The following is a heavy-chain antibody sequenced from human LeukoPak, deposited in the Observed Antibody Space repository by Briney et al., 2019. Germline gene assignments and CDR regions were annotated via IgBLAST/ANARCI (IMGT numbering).Heavy chain of an antibody. CDR2: IYYSGST. D-gene: IGHD6-6*01. CDR1: GGSISSGGYY. CDR3: ASQDSSSSTDYYYYMDV. J-gene: IGHJ6*03. V-gene: IGHV4-31*03. Sequence: SETLSLTCTVSGGSISSGGYYWSWIRQHPGKGLEWIGYIYYSGSTYYNPSLKSRVTISVDTSKNQFSLKLSSVTAADTAVYYCASQDSSSSTDYYYYMDVWGKGTTVTVSS.